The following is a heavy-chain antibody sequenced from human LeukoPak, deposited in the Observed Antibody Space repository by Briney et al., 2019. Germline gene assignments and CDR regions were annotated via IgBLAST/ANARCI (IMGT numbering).Heavy chain of an antibody. J-gene: IGHJ4*02. V-gene: IGHV3-43*02. Sequence: GGSLRLSCAASGFTFGDYAMHWVRQAPGKGLDWVSLIRGDGRTTSYAGSVKGRFTISRDNRKNSLYLQMSSLRPEDTAMYYCAKDAVAGTWLHYWGQGTLVTVSS. CDR1: GFTFGDYA. D-gene: IGHD6-19*01. CDR2: IRGDGRTT. CDR3: AKDAVAGTWLHY.